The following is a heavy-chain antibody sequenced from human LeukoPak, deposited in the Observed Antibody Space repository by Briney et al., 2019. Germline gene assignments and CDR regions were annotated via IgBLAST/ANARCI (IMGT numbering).Heavy chain of an antibody. CDR1: GGSFSGYY. Sequence: SETLSLTCAVYGGSFSGYYCSWIRQPPGKGLEWIGEINHSGSTNYNPSLKSRVIISVDTSKSQFSLKLSSVTAADTAVYYCAAGYCSGGSCYRSSTDYGMDVWGQGTTVTVSS. V-gene: IGHV4-34*01. CDR3: AAGYCSGGSCYRSSTDYGMDV. CDR2: INHSGST. D-gene: IGHD2-15*01. J-gene: IGHJ6*02.